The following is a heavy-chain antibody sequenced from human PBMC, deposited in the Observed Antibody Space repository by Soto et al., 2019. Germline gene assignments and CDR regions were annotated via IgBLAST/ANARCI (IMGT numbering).Heavy chain of an antibody. J-gene: IGHJ6*02. CDR2: FYSAGTT. CDR1: GFTVSSNY. V-gene: IGHV3-53*01. Sequence: PGGSLRLSCAASGFTVSSNYMSWVRQAPGKGLEWVSIFYSAGTTYYADSVKGRFTISRDNSKNTLYLQMNSLRAEDTAVYYCARDKNAMDVWGQGTTVTVSS. CDR3: ARDKNAMDV.